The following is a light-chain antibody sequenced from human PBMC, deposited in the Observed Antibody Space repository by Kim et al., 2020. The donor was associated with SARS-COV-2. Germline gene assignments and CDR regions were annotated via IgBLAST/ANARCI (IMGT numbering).Light chain of an antibody. CDR3: LLSYSDSRV. Sequence: PGGTVTLPCDSSTGPVTSGHFPYWFQQKPGQAPTTRIFETGNRHAWTPARFSGSLLGGKAALTLSAARPEDEADYYCLLSYSDSRVFGGGTQLTVL. V-gene: IGLV7-46*01. CDR1: TGPVTSGHF. J-gene: IGLJ2*01. CDR2: ETG.